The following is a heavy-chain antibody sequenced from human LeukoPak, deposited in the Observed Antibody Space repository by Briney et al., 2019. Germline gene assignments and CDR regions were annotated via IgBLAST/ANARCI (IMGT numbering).Heavy chain of an antibody. V-gene: IGHV4-31*03. CDR1: GGSISSGGYY. Sequence: SETLSLTCTVSGGSISSGGYYWSWIRQHPGKGLEWIGYIYYSGSTYYNPSLKSRVTISVDTSKNQFSLKLSSVTAADTAVYYCARGSPYDILTGHTFDYWGQGTLVTVSS. D-gene: IGHD3-9*01. CDR2: IYYSGST. J-gene: IGHJ4*02. CDR3: ARGSPYDILTGHTFDY.